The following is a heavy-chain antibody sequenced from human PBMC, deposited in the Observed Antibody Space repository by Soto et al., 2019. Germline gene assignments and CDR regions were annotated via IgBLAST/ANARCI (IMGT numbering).Heavy chain of an antibody. CDR1: GFTFSTYG. J-gene: IGHJ4*02. Sequence: GGSLRLSCAASGFTFSTYGMHWVRQAPGKGLEWVAVISYDGSKKDYADSVKGRFTISRDNSKYTLYLQTNSLRAEDTAVYYCAREDSIIIPAVSDFWGQGTLVTVSS. V-gene: IGHV3-30*03. CDR2: ISYDGSKK. D-gene: IGHD2-2*01. CDR3: AREDSIIIPAVSDF.